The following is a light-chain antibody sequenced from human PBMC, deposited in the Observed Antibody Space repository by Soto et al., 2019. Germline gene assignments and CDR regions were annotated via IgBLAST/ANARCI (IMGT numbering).Light chain of an antibody. J-gene: IGLJ2*01. Sequence: QSVLTQPASVSGSPGQSITISCTGTSSNVGSYNLVSWYQHHPGNAPKLIIYEATKRPSGISDRFSGSKSGNTASLTISGLQAEDEADYYCCSYAGSSTFVVLGGGPKLTVL. CDR3: CSYAGSSTFVV. V-gene: IGLV2-23*01. CDR2: EAT. CDR1: SSNVGSYNL.